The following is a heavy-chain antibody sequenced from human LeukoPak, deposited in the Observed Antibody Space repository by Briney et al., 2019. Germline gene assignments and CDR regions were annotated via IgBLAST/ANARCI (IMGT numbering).Heavy chain of an antibody. Sequence: SGGSLRLSCAASGFTVSSNYMSWVRQAPGKGLEWVSVIYSGGSTYYADSVKGRFTISRDNSKNTQYLQMNSLRAEDTAVYYCARDPDCSGGSCYEGGDYWGQGTLVTVSS. CDR2: IYSGGST. J-gene: IGHJ4*02. D-gene: IGHD2-15*01. V-gene: IGHV3-53*01. CDR3: ARDPDCSGGSCYEGGDY. CDR1: GFTVSSNY.